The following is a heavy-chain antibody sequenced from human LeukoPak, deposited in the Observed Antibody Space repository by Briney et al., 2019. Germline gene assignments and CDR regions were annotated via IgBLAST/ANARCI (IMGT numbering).Heavy chain of an antibody. CDR2: ISSSSSYI. V-gene: IGHV3-21*01. D-gene: IGHD3-10*01. CDR1: GFTFSSYS. J-gene: IGHJ4*02. CDR3: AREESYYYGSGSSD. Sequence: PGGSLRLSCAASGFTFSSYSMNGVRQAPGKGLEWVSSISSSSSYIYYADSVKGRFTISRDNAKNSLYLQMNSLRAEDTAVYYCAREESYYYGSGSSDWGQGTLVTVSS.